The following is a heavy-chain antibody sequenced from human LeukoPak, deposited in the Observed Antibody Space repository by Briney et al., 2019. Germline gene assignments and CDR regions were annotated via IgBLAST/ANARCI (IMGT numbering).Heavy chain of an antibody. V-gene: IGHV4-59*01. Sequence: PSETLSLTCTVSGGSISSYYWSWIRQPPGKGLEWIGYIYYSGGTNYNPSLKSRVTISVDTSKNQFSLKLSSVTAADTAVYYCARGRGYYYDSSGYLYWGQGTLVTVSS. CDR1: GGSISSYY. CDR3: ARGRGYYYDSSGYLY. D-gene: IGHD3-22*01. CDR2: IYYSGGT. J-gene: IGHJ4*02.